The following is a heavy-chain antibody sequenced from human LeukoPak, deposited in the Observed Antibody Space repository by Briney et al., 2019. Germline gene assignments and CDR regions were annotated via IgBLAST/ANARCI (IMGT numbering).Heavy chain of an antibody. CDR2: ISIYNGQT. CDR1: GYRFTSYG. CDR3: ARACHLVVVTAEGAFLDP. J-gene: IGHJ5*02. Sequence: ASVKVSCKASGYRFTSYGIRWVRQAPGQGLEWVGWISIYNGQTYYAQSLQDRVTMTADTSTNTVYMELRSLKTEDTAVYYCARACHLVVVTAEGAFLDPWGQGTLVTISS. V-gene: IGHV1-18*01. D-gene: IGHD2-21*02.